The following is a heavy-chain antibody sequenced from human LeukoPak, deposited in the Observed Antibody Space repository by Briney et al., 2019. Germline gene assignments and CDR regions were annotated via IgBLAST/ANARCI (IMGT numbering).Heavy chain of an antibody. V-gene: IGHV3-23*01. CDR1: GFTFSSYA. CDR2: ISGSGGST. J-gene: IGHJ4*02. D-gene: IGHD3-22*01. CDR3: ARWGDYYDSSGYYQPTLDY. Sequence: GGSLRLSCAASGFTFSSYAMSWVRQAPGKGLEWVSAISGSGGSTYYADSVKGRFTISRDNSKNTLYLQMNSLRAEDTAVYYCARWGDYYDSSGYYQPTLDYWGQGTLVTVSS.